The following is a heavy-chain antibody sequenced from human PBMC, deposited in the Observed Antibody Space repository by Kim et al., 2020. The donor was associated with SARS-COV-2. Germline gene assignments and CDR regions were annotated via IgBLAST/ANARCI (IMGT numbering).Heavy chain of an antibody. CDR3: ARLVPYYDILTGYYEGGVGNYYYGMDV. D-gene: IGHD3-9*01. Sequence: GGSLRLSCAASGFTFSSYSMNWVRQAPGKGLEWVSSISSSSYIYYADSVKGRFTISRDNAKNSLYLQMNSLRAEDTAVYYCARLVPYYDILTGYYEGGVGNYYYGMDVWGQGTTVTVSS. V-gene: IGHV3-21*01. CDR1: GFTFSSYS. CDR2: ISSSSYI. J-gene: IGHJ6*02.